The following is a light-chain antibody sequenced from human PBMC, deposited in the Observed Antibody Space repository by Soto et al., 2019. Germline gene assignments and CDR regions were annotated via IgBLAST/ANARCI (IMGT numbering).Light chain of an antibody. V-gene: IGLV3-1*01. J-gene: IGLJ1*01. Sequence: YELTQPPSVSVSPGQTASITCSGDKLGDKYACWYQQKPGQSPVLVIYQDSKRPSGIPERFSGSNSGNTATLTISGTQAMDEADYYCQAWDSSLGVFGTGTKLTVL. CDR3: QAWDSSLGV. CDR2: QDS. CDR1: KLGDKY.